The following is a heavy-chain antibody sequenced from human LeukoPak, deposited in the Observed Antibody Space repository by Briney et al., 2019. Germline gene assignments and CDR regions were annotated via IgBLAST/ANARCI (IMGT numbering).Heavy chain of an antibody. CDR1: GGSISSGGYY. V-gene: IGHV4-31*03. CDR2: IYYSGST. Sequence: SETLSLTCTVSGGSISSGGYYWSWIRQHPGKGLEWIGYIYYSGSTYYNPSLKSRVTISVDTSKNQFSLKLSSVTAADTAVYYCARDRVVVTSGFAFDIWGQGTMVTVSS. D-gene: IGHD4-23*01. CDR3: ARDRVVVTSGFAFDI. J-gene: IGHJ3*02.